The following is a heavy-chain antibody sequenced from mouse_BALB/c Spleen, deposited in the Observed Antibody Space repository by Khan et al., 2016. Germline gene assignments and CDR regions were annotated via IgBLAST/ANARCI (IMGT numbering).Heavy chain of an antibody. Sequence: QIQLVQSGPELKKPGETVKISCKASGYTFTNYGMNWVKQAPGKGLKWMGWMNTYTGEPTYADDFKGRFAFSLKTSARTAYLQINNLNNEDTATYFCARDYDYDGDWDVDVWGAGTTVTVSS. CDR2: MNTYTGEP. CDR1: GYTFTNYG. V-gene: IGHV9-3-1*01. J-gene: IGHJ1*01. CDR3: ARDYDYDGDWDVDV. D-gene: IGHD2-4*01.